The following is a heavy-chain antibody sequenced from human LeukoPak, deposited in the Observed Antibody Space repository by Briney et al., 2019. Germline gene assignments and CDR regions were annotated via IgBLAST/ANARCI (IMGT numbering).Heavy chain of an antibody. CDR1: GFTVGSNY. D-gene: IGHD6-19*01. Sequence: GGSLRLSCAASGFTVGSNYMGWVRQAPGKGLEWVSVIYPGGTTYYPDSVKGRFTISRDNSKNTLFLQMDSLRAEDTTVYYCARLAVAYFDSWGQGTLVSVSS. V-gene: IGHV3-66*04. J-gene: IGHJ4*02. CDR2: IYPGGTT. CDR3: ARLAVAYFDS.